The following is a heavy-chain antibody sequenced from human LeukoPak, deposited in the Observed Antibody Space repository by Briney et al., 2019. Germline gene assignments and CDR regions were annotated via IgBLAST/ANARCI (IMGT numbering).Heavy chain of an antibody. J-gene: IGHJ4*02. Sequence: ASVKVSCKASGGTFSSYAISWVRQAPGQGLEWMGWISAYNGNTNYAQKLQGRVTMTTDTSTSTAYMELRSLRSDDTAVYYCARVVRGHYDFWSGYLDYWGQGTLVTVSS. CDR1: GGTFSSYA. CDR3: ARVVRGHYDFWSGYLDY. D-gene: IGHD3-3*01. CDR2: ISAYNGNT. V-gene: IGHV1-18*01.